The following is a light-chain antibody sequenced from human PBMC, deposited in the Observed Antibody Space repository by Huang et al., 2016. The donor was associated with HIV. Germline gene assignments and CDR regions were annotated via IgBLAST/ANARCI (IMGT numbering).Light chain of an antibody. CDR2: SAS. CDR3: QQSYSALSS. CDR1: QNINTY. J-gene: IGKJ5*01. Sequence: IQMTQSPTSLSASIGDRVSIACRASQNINTYLNWYQQKPGKAPKLLISSASILHSGVPSRFSGSGSGTDFTLTIRGLQLDDFATYYCQQSYSALSSFGPGTRL. V-gene: IGKV1-39*01.